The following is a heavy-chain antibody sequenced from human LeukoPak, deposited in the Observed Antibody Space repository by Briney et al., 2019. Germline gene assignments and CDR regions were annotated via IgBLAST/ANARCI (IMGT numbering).Heavy chain of an antibody. V-gene: IGHV1-18*01. Sequence: ASVKVSRKASGYTFTSYGLSWVRQAPGQGLEWVGWISTYSGNTHYAQNFQDRVTMTRDTSTSTAYLELRSLRSDDTAVYYCARDSGPYNGKGLDYWGQGTQVTVFS. CDR2: ISTYSGNT. J-gene: IGHJ4*02. CDR3: ARDSGPYNGKGLDY. D-gene: IGHD5-24*01. CDR1: GYTFTSYG.